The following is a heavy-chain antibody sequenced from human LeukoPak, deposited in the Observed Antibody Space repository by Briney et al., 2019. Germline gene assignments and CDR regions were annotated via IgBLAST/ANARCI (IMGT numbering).Heavy chain of an antibody. Sequence: SETLSLTCAVYGGSFSGYYWSWIRQPPGKGLEWIGEINHSGSTNYNPSLKSRVTISVDTSKNQFSLKLSSVTAADTAVYYCARGSTGIAAAGHCDYWGQGTLVSVSS. CDR2: INHSGST. V-gene: IGHV4-34*01. J-gene: IGHJ4*02. CDR1: GGSFSGYY. CDR3: ARGSTGIAAAGHCDY. D-gene: IGHD6-13*01.